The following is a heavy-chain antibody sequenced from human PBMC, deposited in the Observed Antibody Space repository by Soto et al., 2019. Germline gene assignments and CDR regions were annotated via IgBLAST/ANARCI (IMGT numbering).Heavy chain of an antibody. CDR2: IWYDGSNK. J-gene: IGHJ4*02. Sequence: GGSLRLSCAASGFTFSSYGMHWVRQAPGKGLEWVAVIWYDGSNKYYADSVKGRFTISRDNSKNTLYLQMNSLRAEDTAVYYCARAGSEAAGQNYWGQGTLVTVSS. D-gene: IGHD6-13*01. V-gene: IGHV3-33*01. CDR3: ARAGSEAAGQNY. CDR1: GFTFSSYG.